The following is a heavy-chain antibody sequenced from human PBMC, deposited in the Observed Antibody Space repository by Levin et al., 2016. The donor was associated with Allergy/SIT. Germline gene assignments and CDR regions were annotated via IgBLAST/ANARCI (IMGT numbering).Heavy chain of an antibody. CDR1: AGSISSYY. CDR2: LYYSGST. Sequence: GSLRLSCTVSAGSISSYYWSWIRQPPGKGLEWIGYLYYSGSTNYNPSLKSRVTISVDSSKNQFSLKLSSVTAADTAVYYCASSLIPRHFDYWGQGTLVTVSS. CDR3: ASSLIPRHFDY. J-gene: IGHJ4*02. V-gene: IGHV4-59*01.